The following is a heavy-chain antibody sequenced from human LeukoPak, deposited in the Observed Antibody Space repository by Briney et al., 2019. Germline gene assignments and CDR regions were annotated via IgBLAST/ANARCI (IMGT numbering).Heavy chain of an antibody. CDR3: ARDYYDSSGYWGLTYYYGMDV. J-gene: IGHJ6*02. V-gene: IGHV1-18*01. CDR2: ISAYNGNT. D-gene: IGHD3-22*01. CDR1: GYTFTSYG. Sequence: APVKVSCKASGYTFTSYGISWVRQAPGQGLEWMGWISAYNGNTNYAQKLQGRVTMTTDTSTSTAYMELRSLRSDDTAVYYCARDYYDSSGYWGLTYYYGMDVWGQGTTVTVSS.